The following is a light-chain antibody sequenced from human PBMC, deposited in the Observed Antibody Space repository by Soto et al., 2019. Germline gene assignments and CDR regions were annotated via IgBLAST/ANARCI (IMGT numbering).Light chain of an antibody. Sequence: SVLTQPPSVSGAPRQRVTISCTGSSSNIGAGYDVHWYQQLPGTAPKLLIYGNSNRPSGVPDRFSGSKSGTSASLAITGLRAEDEADYYCQSYDSSLSGWVFGGGTKLTVL. J-gene: IGLJ3*02. V-gene: IGLV1-40*01. CDR3: QSYDSSLSGWV. CDR1: SSNIGAGYD. CDR2: GNS.